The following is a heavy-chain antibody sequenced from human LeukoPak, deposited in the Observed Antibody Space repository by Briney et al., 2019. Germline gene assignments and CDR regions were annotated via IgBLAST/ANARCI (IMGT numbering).Heavy chain of an antibody. CDR2: IIPIFGTA. J-gene: IGHJ3*02. CDR1: GGTFSSYA. V-gene: IGHV1-69*06. CDR3: AREGFRYSYGYGAFDI. D-gene: IGHD5-18*01. Sequence: GASVKVSCKASGGTFSSYAISWVRQVPGQGLEWMGGIIPIFGTANYAQKFQGRVTITADKSTSTAYMELSSLRSEDTAVYYCAREGFRYSYGYGAFDIWGQGTMVTVSS.